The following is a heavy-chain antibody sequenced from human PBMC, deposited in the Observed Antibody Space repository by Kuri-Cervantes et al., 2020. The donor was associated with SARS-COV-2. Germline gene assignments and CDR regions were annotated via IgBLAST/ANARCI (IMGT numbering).Heavy chain of an antibody. CDR1: GFTVSSNE. D-gene: IGHD3-10*01. J-gene: IGHJ6*03. Sequence: GESLKISCAASGFTVSSNEMSWVRQAPGKGLEWVSPISGGSTYYADSRKGRFTISRDNSKNTLHLQMNSLRAEDTAVYYCGRELLLYYYYMDVWGKGTTVTVSS. CDR3: GRELLLYYYYMDV. CDR2: ISGGST. V-gene: IGHV3-38-3*01.